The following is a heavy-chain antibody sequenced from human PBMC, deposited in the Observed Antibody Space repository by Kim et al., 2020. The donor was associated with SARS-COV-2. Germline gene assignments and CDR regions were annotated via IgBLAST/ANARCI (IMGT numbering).Heavy chain of an antibody. V-gene: IGHV1-46*01. Sequence: ASVKVSCKASGYTFTNYYMHWVRQAPGQGFEWMGIINPSGGSTIYAQKFQGRVTMTRDTSTSTVDMEVSSLRSEDTAVYYCARGGHIVGATISLDYWGQGTLVTVSS. D-gene: IGHD1-26*01. CDR2: INPSGGST. CDR3: ARGGHIVGATISLDY. J-gene: IGHJ4*02. CDR1: GYTFTNYY.